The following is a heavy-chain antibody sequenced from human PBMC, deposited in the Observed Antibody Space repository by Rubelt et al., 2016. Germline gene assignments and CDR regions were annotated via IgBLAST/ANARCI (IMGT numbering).Heavy chain of an antibody. Sequence: QVPGKGLVWVSRINSDGSSTSYVDSVKGRFPISRDNANNTLYLQMNSLRAEDTALYYCAKDERITTIRGFVIRNAFDSWGQGTMVTVSS. CDR2: INSDGSST. V-gene: IGHV3-74*01. J-gene: IGHJ3*02. CDR3: AKDERITTIRGFVIRNAFDS. D-gene: IGHD3-10*01.